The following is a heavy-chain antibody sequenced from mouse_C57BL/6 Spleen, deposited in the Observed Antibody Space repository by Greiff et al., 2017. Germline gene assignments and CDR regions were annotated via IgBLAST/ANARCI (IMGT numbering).Heavy chain of an antibody. CDR3: ARDYYGSSSSFDY. CDR2: ISYDGSN. D-gene: IGHD1-1*01. Sequence: ESGPGLVKPSQSLSLTCSVTGYSITSGYYWNWIRQFPGNKLEWMGYISYDGSNNYNPSLKNRISITRDTSKNQFFLKLNSVTTEDTATYYCARDYYGSSSSFDYWGQGTTLTVSS. CDR1: GYSITSGYY. V-gene: IGHV3-6*01. J-gene: IGHJ2*01.